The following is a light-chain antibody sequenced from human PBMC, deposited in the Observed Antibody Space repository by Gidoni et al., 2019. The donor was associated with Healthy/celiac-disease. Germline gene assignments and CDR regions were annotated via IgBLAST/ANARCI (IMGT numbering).Light chain of an antibody. CDR1: LIVSSY. V-gene: IGKV3-11*01. Sequence: EIALTQPQATLSLSPGESATLSCRASLIVSSYLAWYQQRPVQAPRLLIYDASNRATGIPARFSGNESETGFTLTISHLEPEDFAVYYCQQRSNWPPLTCGGGTKVEIK. CDR2: DAS. J-gene: IGKJ4*01. CDR3: QQRSNWPPLT.